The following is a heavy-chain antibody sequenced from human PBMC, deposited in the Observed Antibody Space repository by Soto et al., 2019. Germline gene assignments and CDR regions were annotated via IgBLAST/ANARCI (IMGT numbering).Heavy chain of an antibody. Sequence: VQLAESGGGLAQPGGSLRLSCAASGFTLSGYAMDWVRQAPGKGLEYVSGISSNGVGTYYANSVQGRFTISRDNSKNAVYLQMGSLRPEDMAVYYCVRRARPDFYYMDVWGKGTTVTVSS. D-gene: IGHD6-6*01. CDR1: GFTLSGYA. CDR2: ISSNGVGT. J-gene: IGHJ6*03. V-gene: IGHV3-64*01. CDR3: VRRARPDFYYMDV.